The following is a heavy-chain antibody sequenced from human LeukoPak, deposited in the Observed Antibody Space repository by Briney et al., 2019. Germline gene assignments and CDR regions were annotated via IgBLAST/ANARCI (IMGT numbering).Heavy chain of an antibody. D-gene: IGHD6-13*01. CDR3: ARDQLGVAAAGTSSPGY. J-gene: IGHJ4*02. V-gene: IGHV1-69*04. CDR2: IIPILGIA. CDR1: GGTFSSYA. Sequence: GASVKVSCKASGGTFSSYAISWVRQAPGQGLEWMGRIIPILGIANYAQKFQGRVTITADKSTSTAYMELSSLRSEDTAVYYCARDQLGVAAAGTSSPGYWGQGTLVTVSS.